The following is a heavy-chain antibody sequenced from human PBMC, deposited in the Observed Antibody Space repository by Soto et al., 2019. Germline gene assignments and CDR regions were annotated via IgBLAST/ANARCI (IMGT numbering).Heavy chain of an antibody. CDR2: IAYDGRNK. CDR3: ARELERVFDY. J-gene: IGHJ4*02. Sequence: QVLLVESGGGVVQPGRSLRLSCAASGFTFSSYAMHWVRQAPGKGLEWVAVIAYDGRNKYYADSVKGRFTISRDNSKNTLYLQMNSLRIEDTAVYYCARELERVFDYWGQGTLVTVSS. V-gene: IGHV3-30*04. CDR1: GFTFSSYA. D-gene: IGHD1-1*01.